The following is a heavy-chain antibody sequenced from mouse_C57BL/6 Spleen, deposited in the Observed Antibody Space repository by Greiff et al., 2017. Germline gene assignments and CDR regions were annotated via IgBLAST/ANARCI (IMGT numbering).Heavy chain of an antibody. CDR1: GYTFTSYW. V-gene: IGHV1-72*01. Sequence: QVQLKQPGAELVKPGASVKLSCKASGYTFTSYWMHWVKQRPGRGLEWIGRIDPNSGGTKYNEKFKSKATLTVDKPSSTAYMQLSSLTSEDSAVYYCSRLEYYGSRGWYFDVWGTGTTVTVSS. CDR3: SRLEYYGSRGWYFDV. D-gene: IGHD1-1*01. J-gene: IGHJ1*03. CDR2: IDPNSGGT.